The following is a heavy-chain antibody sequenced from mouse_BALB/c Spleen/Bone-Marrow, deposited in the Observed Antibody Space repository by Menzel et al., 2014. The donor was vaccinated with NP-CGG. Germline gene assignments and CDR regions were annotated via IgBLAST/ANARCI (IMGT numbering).Heavy chain of an antibody. J-gene: IGHJ4*01. CDR1: GFNIKDYY. CDR2: IDPVNGDT. D-gene: IGHD2-1*01. V-gene: IGHV14-4*02. Sequence: VQLQQSGAELVRSGASVKLSCTASGFNIKDYYMHWVKQRPEQGLEWIGWIDPVNGDTEYAPKFQGKATMTADTSSNTAYLQLSSLTSEDTAVYYCSYGNFAMDYWGQGTSVTVSS. CDR3: SYGNFAMDY.